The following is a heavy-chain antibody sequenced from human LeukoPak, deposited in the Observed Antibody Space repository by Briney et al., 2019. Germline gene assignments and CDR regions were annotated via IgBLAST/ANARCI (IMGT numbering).Heavy chain of an antibody. CDR3: ARGFSSGWYNLDY. V-gene: IGHV3-48*03. Sequence: PGGSLRLSCAASGFTFSSYEMNWVRQAPGKGLEWVSYISSSGSTIYYADSVKGRYTISRDNAKNSLYLQMNGLRAEDTAVYYCARGFSSGWYNLDYWGQGTLVTVSS. CDR2: ISSSGSTI. J-gene: IGHJ4*02. CDR1: GFTFSSYE. D-gene: IGHD6-19*01.